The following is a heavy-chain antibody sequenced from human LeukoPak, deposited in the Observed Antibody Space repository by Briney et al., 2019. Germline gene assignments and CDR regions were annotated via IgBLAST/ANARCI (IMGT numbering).Heavy chain of an antibody. Sequence: PGGSLRLSCAASGFTFSNYEMIWVRQAPGKGLEWVSFISSSGILIYYADSVKGRFTISRDNGKNSLFLQMDSLRVEDTAVYYCAKVSGSGWHFDHWGQGTLVTVSS. V-gene: IGHV3-48*03. CDR2: ISSSGILI. J-gene: IGHJ4*02. CDR1: GFTFSNYE. CDR3: AKVSGSGWHFDH. D-gene: IGHD6-19*01.